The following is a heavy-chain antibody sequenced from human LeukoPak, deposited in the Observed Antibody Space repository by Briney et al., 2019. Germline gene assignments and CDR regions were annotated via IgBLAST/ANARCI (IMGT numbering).Heavy chain of an antibody. J-gene: IGHJ2*01. Sequence: PSETLSLTCTVSGGSISRYYWSWIRQPPGKGLKWIGYKDYSGSTNYNRSLKSRVTISVDTSKNQFSLKLSSVTAADTAVYYCARVYYSSSYDYWYFDLWGRGTLVTVSS. CDR1: GGSISRYY. V-gene: IGHV4-59*01. D-gene: IGHD6-13*01. CDR3: ARVYYSSSYDYWYFDL. CDR2: KDYSGST.